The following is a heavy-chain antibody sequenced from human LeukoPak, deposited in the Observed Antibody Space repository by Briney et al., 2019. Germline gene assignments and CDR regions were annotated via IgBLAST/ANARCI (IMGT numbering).Heavy chain of an antibody. J-gene: IGHJ4*02. V-gene: IGHV3-30*18. CDR1: GFTFSSYG. CDR3: AKEGIYGDSYFDF. Sequence: GGSLRLSCAASGFTFSSYGMHWVRQAPGKGLEWVAAVSFDGSNEYYADSAKGRFTISRDNSKNTVYLQMNSLRAEDTAVYYCAKEGIYGDSYFDFWGQGTLVTVSS. D-gene: IGHD4-17*01. CDR2: VSFDGSNE.